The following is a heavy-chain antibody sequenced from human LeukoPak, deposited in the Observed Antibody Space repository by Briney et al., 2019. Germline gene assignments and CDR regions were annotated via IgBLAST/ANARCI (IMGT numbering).Heavy chain of an antibody. V-gene: IGHV5-51*01. Sequence: GESLKTSCKGSGYSFTSYWIGWVRPMPGKGLEWMGIIYPGDSDTRYSPSFEGQVTISADKSISTAYLQWSSLKASDTAMYYCARHGGTYYDFWRGLLPLDYWGQGTLVTVSS. J-gene: IGHJ4*02. CDR1: GYSFTSYW. CDR2: IYPGDSDT. D-gene: IGHD3-3*01. CDR3: ARHGGTYYDFWRGLLPLDY.